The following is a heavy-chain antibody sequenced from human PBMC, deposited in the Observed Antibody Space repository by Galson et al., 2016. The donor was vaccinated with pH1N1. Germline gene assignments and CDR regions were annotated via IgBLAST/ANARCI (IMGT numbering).Heavy chain of an antibody. CDR1: GFSLSTSGMC. CDR2: LAWDDDK. D-gene: IGHD4-17*01. V-gene: IGHV2-70*01. Sequence: PALVTPPQTLTLTCTFSGFSLSTSGMCVSWIRQTPGKALEWLTLLAWDDDKYYSTSLKTRLTISKDTSKNQVVLTMTNMDPADTATHYCARFNYGHYVNYLDSWGQGTLVTVSS. J-gene: IGHJ4*02. CDR3: ARFNYGHYVNYLDS.